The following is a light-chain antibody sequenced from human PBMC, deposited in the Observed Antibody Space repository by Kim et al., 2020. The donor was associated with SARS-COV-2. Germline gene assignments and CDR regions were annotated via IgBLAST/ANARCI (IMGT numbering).Light chain of an antibody. Sequence: SSELTQDPAVSVALGQTVRITCRGDSLRSYYASWYRQKPGQAPVLVIYGKNNRPSGIPDRFSGSSSGNTASLTITGAQAEDEADYYCSSRDSRGDHLVFGGGTKLTVL. V-gene: IGLV3-19*01. J-gene: IGLJ2*01. CDR3: SSRDSRGDHLV. CDR2: GKN. CDR1: SLRSYY.